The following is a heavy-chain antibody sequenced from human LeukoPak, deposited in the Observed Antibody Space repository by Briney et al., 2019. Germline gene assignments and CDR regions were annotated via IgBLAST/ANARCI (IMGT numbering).Heavy chain of an antibody. Sequence: PGGSLRLPCAASDFSFITYAMSWVRQAPGKGLEWVSTISGGCDATYYAESVKGRFTISRDNSKNTLYLQMNRLRVEDTAVYYCARDSSMLRGPLVIYYFDFWGQGTLVTVSS. V-gene: IGHV3-23*01. CDR2: ISGGCDAT. J-gene: IGHJ4*02. CDR1: DFSFITYA. D-gene: IGHD3-10*01. CDR3: ARDSSMLRGPLVIYYFDF.